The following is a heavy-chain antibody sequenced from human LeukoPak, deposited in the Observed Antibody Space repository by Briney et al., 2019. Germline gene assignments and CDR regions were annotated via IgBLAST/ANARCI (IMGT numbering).Heavy chain of an antibody. CDR1: GGTFSSYA. J-gene: IGHJ4*02. Sequence: SVKVSCKASGGTFSSYAISWVRQAPGQGLEWMGGIIPIFGTASYAQKFQGRVTMTRDTSTTTVYMDLSSLRSEDTAVYYCASARESFRYYYDSSGFDYWGQGTLVTVSS. CDR2: IIPIFGTA. CDR3: ASARESFRYYYDSSGFDY. V-gene: IGHV1-69*05. D-gene: IGHD3-22*01.